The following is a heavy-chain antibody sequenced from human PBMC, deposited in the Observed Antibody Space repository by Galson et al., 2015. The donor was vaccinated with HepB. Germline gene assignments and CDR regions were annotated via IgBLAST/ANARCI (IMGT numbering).Heavy chain of an antibody. D-gene: IGHD2-2*01. CDR1: GFTFSSYS. CDR3: ARAPGRVVPAAIRVLGFYMDV. V-gene: IGHV3-21*01. J-gene: IGHJ6*03. CDR2: ISSSSSYI. Sequence: SLRLSCAASGFTFSSYSMNWVRQAPGKGLEWVSSISSSSSYIYYADSVKGRFTISRDNAKNSLYLQMNSLRAEDTAVYYCARAPGRVVPAAIRVLGFYMDVWSKGTTVTVSS.